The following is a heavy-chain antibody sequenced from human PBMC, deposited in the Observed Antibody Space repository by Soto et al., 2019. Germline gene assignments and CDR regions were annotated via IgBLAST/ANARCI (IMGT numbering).Heavy chain of an antibody. D-gene: IGHD3-22*01. V-gene: IGHV4-39*01. J-gene: IGHJ4*02. CDR2: IYYSGST. CDR1: GGSISSSSYY. Sequence: SETLSLTCTVSGGSISSSSYYWGWIRQPPGKGLEWIGSIYYSGSTYYNKSLKSRVTISVDTSKNQFSLKLSSVTAADTAVYYCARSPPPSAYYYDSSGSPLFDYWGQGTLVTVS. CDR3: ARSPPPSAYYYDSSGSPLFDY.